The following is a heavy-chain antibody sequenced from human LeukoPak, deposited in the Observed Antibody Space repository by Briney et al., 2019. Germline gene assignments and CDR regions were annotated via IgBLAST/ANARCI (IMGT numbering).Heavy chain of an antibody. J-gene: IGHJ4*02. D-gene: IGHD6-19*01. Sequence: GKSLRLSCAASGFSFGSYGIHWVRQAPGKGLEWVAVISHEGSQTYYADSVRGRFTISRDNSKNMVYLQMNSLRAEDTAVYYCARTREQWQVLDYWGQGTLVTVSS. V-gene: IGHV3-30*03. CDR2: ISHEGSQT. CDR3: ARTREQWQVLDY. CDR1: GFSFGSYG.